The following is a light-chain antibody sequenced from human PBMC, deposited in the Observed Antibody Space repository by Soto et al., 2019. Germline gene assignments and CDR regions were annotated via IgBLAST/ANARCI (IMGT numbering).Light chain of an antibody. CDR2: GNN. Sequence: QSVLTQPPSVSGAPGQRVTISCTGSSSNIGAGFDVHWYQQLPGTAPKLVIFGNNNRPSGVPDRFSGSKSGTSASLAITGLQPEDEADYYCQSYDSSLSGVVFGGGTKLTVL. CDR3: QSYDSSLSGVV. V-gene: IGLV1-40*01. J-gene: IGLJ2*01. CDR1: SSNIGAGFD.